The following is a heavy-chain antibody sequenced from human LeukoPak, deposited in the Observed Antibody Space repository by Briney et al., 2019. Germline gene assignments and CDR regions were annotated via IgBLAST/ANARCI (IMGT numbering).Heavy chain of an antibody. Sequence: ASVKVSCKASGYTFTGYYMHWVRQAPGQGLEWMGWINPNSGGTSYAQNFQDRVTMTRDTSISTAYMELNRLRSDDTAVYYCASRMTAATSWAFDIWGQGTMVTVSS. CDR1: GYTFTGYY. CDR2: INPNSGGT. D-gene: IGHD4-17*01. V-gene: IGHV1-2*02. J-gene: IGHJ3*02. CDR3: ASRMTAATSWAFDI.